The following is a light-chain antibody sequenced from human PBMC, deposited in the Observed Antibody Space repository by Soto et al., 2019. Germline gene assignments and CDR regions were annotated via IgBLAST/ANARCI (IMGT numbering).Light chain of an antibody. J-gene: IGKJ5*01. CDR3: QQRSNWPPLT. CDR2: DAS. CDR1: QSVANF. V-gene: IGKV3-11*01. Sequence: EIVLTQSPVTLSLSPGQRATLSCRASQSVANFLVWYQQKPGQAPRLLINDASNRATGIPARFSGSGSGTDFTLTISSLEPEDFAVYYCQQRSNWPPLTFGQGTRLEI.